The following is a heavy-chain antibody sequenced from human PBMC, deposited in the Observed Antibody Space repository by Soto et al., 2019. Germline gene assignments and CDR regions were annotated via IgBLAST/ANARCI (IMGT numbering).Heavy chain of an antibody. J-gene: IGHJ4*02. CDR3: VRGASLNFDY. CDR2: VNWNGGST. D-gene: IGHD1-26*01. Sequence: LRLSCAASGFTFDDYGMSWARQAPGKGLEWVSGVNWNGGSTGYADSVKGRFTISRDNAKNSLYLQMNSLRAEDKAFYYCVRGASLNFDYWGQGTLVTVYS. V-gene: IGHV3-20*04. CDR1: GFTFDDYG.